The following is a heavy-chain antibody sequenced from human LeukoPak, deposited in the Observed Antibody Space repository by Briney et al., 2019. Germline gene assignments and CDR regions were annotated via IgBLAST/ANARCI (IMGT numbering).Heavy chain of an antibody. CDR2: MNPNSGNT. V-gene: IGHV1-8*01. CDR1: RYTFTRYD. Sequence: GASVKVSCKASRYTFTRYDINWVRQATGQGLEWMGWMNPNSGNTGYAQKFQGRVTMTRNTSISTAYMELSSLRSEDTAVYYCARGPPYSGPPWGLDYWGQGTLVTVSS. D-gene: IGHD5-12*01. CDR3: ARGPPYSGPPWGLDY. J-gene: IGHJ4*02.